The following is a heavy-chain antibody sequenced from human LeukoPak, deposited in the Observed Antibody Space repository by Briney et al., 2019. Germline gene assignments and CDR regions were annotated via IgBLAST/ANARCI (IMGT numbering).Heavy chain of an antibody. J-gene: IGHJ5*02. V-gene: IGHV4-59*01. Sequence: SETLSLTCTVSGGSISTYCWSWIRQPPGKGLEWIGYIYYSGSTNYNPSLKSRVTISVDTSKNQFSLKLSSVSAADTALYYCAREGSGWYSNWFDPWGQGTLVTVSS. D-gene: IGHD6-19*01. CDR1: GGSISTYC. CDR3: AREGSGWYSNWFDP. CDR2: IYYSGST.